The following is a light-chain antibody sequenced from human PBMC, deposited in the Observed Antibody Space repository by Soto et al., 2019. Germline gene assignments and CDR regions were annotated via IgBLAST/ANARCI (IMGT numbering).Light chain of an antibody. J-gene: IGKJ5*01. V-gene: IGKV1-39*01. CDR1: QSINNY. CDR2: SAS. CDR3: QHSFFTLIT. Sequence: DVQMTQSPSSLSASVGDRATITCRASQSINNYLNWYQVKTGKAPRLLIYSASNLQGGVPSRFSGSGTWTDFTLTISSLEPEDFATYYCQHSFFTLITFGQGTRLEIK.